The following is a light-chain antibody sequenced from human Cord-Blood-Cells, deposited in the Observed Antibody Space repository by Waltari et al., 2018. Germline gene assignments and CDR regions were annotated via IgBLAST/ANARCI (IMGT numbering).Light chain of an antibody. CDR3: SSYAGSNNLV. Sequence: QSALTQPPSASGSPGQSVTISCTGTRSDVGGYNYVSWYQQHPAKAPKLMIYEVSKRPSGRPDRCSDSKPGNPASLTVAGLQAKDEADYYCSSYAGSNNLVFGGGTKLTVL. J-gene: IGLJ2*01. V-gene: IGLV2-8*01. CDR1: RSDVGGYNY. CDR2: EVS.